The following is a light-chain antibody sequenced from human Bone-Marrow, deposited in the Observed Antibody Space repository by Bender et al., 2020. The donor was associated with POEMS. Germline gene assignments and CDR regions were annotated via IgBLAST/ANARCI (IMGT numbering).Light chain of an antibody. Sequence: QSALTQPASVSGSPGQSITISCAGTSRDIGGYNYVSWYQQLPGEAPQLLIYGVTNRPSGVYTRFSGSKAGNTASLTISGLQAEDEADYYCSSYTTTTPVFGSGTKVVVL. CDR2: GVT. J-gene: IGLJ1*01. CDR1: SRDIGGYNY. CDR3: SSYTTTTPV. V-gene: IGLV2-14*03.